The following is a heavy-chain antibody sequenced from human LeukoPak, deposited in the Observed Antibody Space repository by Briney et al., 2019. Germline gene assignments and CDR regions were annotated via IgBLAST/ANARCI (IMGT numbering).Heavy chain of an antibody. Sequence: GGSLRLSCAASGFTFDDYAMHWVRQAPGKGLEWVSGISRNSGSIGYADSVKGRFTISRDNAKNSLYLQMNSLRAEDTALYYCAKDRYSSSWFYFDYWGQGTLVTVSS. CDR2: ISRNSGSI. CDR1: GFTFDDYA. J-gene: IGHJ4*02. D-gene: IGHD6-13*01. CDR3: AKDRYSSSWFYFDY. V-gene: IGHV3-9*01.